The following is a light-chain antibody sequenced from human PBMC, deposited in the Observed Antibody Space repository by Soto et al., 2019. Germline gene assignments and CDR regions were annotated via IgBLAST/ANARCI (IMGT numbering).Light chain of an antibody. CDR1: LTVATN. V-gene: IGKV3-20*01. J-gene: IGKJ1*01. CDR3: QQYGSSPWT. CDR2: GAS. Sequence: DIVMTQSPATLSVSPGERATLSCRASLTVATNLAWYQQKPGQAPRLLIYGASSRATGIPDRFSGSGSGTDFTLTISRLEPEDFAVYYCQQYGSSPWTFGQGTKVEIK.